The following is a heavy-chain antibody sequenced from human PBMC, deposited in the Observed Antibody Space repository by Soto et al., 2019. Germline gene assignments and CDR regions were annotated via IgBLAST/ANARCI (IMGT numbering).Heavy chain of an antibody. CDR1: GGSISSYY. V-gene: IGHV4-59*01. D-gene: IGHD3-16*02. CDR3: ARDMITFGGVIVPTQGMDV. Sequence: SETLSLTCTVSGGSISSYYWSWIRQPPGKGLEWIGYIYYSGSTNYNPSLKSRVTISVDTSKNQFSLKLSSVTAADTAVYYCARDMITFGGVIVPTQGMDVWGQGTTVTVSS. J-gene: IGHJ6*02. CDR2: IYYSGST.